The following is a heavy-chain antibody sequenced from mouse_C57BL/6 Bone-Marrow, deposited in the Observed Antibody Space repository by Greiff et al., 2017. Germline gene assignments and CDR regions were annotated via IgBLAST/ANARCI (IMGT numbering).Heavy chain of an antibody. Sequence: QVQLKESGAELARPGASVKLSCKASGYTFTSYGISWVKQRTGQGLEWIGEIYPRSGNTYYNEKFKGKATLTADKSSSTAYMELRSLTSEDSAVYFCASCYYSNFDYWGQGTTLTVSS. CDR3: ASCYYSNFDY. CDR1: GYTFTSYG. CDR2: IYPRSGNT. D-gene: IGHD2-5*01. J-gene: IGHJ2*01. V-gene: IGHV1-81*01.